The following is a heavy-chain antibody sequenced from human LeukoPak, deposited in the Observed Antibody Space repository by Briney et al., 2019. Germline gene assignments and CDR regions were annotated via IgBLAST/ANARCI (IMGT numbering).Heavy chain of an antibody. Sequence: PGRSLRLSCAAPGFTFSNYVMSWVRRAPGQGLEWVSAFSGIGGTTLYADSVKGRFTISRDNSGNAPYLQLNSLRAEDTAVYYCSKHDYGDNEVLDSWGQGTLVTVSS. V-gene: IGHV3-23*01. CDR1: GFTFSNYV. CDR3: SKHDYGDNEVLDS. J-gene: IGHJ4*02. D-gene: IGHD4-17*01. CDR2: FSGIGGTT.